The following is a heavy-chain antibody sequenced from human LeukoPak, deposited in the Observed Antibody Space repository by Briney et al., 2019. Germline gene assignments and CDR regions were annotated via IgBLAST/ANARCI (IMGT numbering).Heavy chain of an antibody. D-gene: IGHD6-19*01. CDR2: ISAYNGNT. V-gene: IGHV1-18*01. CDR3: ARVDSSGWYRVLNWFDP. CDR1: VGTFSSYA. J-gene: IGHJ5*02. Sequence: ASVKVSCKASVGTFSSYAISWVRQAPGQGLEWMGWISAYNGNTNYAQKLQGRVTMTTDTSTSTAHMELRSLRSDDTAVYYCARVDSSGWYRVLNWFDPWGQGTLVTVSS.